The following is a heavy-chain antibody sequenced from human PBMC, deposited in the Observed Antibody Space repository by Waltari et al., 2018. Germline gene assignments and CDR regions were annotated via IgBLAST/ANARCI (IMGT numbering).Heavy chain of an antibody. V-gene: IGHV1-8*01. CDR3: ARVPTYYYGSGRGDAFDI. CDR2: MNPNRGNT. CDR1: GYTFTSYD. D-gene: IGHD3-10*01. Sequence: QVQLVQSGAEVKKPGASVKVSCKASGYTFTSYDINWVRQATGQGLEWMGWMNPNRGNTGYAQKFQGRVTMTRNTSISTAYMELSSLRSEDTAVYYCARVPTYYYGSGRGDAFDIWGQGTMVTVSS. J-gene: IGHJ3*02.